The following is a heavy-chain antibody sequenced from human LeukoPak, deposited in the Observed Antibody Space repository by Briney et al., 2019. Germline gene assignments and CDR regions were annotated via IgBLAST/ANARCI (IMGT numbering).Heavy chain of an antibody. Sequence: SETLSLTCAVYGGSFSGYCWSWIRQPPGKGLEWIGEINHSGSTNYNPSLKSRVTISVDTSKNQFSLKLSSVTAADTAVYYCARGQGWFDPWGQGTLVTVSS. CDR1: GGSFSGYC. CDR3: ARGQGWFDP. CDR2: INHSGST. V-gene: IGHV4-34*01. J-gene: IGHJ5*02.